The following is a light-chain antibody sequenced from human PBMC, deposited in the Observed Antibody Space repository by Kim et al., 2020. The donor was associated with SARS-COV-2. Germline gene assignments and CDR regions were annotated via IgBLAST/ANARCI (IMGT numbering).Light chain of an antibody. V-gene: IGLV1-51*01. Sequence: QSVLTQPPSVSAAPGQKVTISCSGDSSNIGDNSVSWYRQFPGTAPKLLIYDNNKRPSGISDRFSASKSGTSATLGITGLQTGDEADFYCATWDSSLNSGVFGGGTQLTFL. CDR2: DNN. CDR3: ATWDSSLNSGV. J-gene: IGLJ2*01. CDR1: SSNIGDNS.